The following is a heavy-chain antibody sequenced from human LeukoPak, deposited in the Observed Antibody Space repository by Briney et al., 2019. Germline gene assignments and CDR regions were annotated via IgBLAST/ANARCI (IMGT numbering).Heavy chain of an antibody. CDR1: RGSVSSSHYY. D-gene: IGHD3-10*01. V-gene: IGHV4-61*01. CDR3: ARFGWSRLGYFDY. Sequence: SETLSLTCSVSRGSVSSSHYYWSWIRQPPGKGLEWIGYTYYSGSTSHNPSLKSRVTISLDTSKNQFSLKLSSVTAADTAVYYCARFGWSRLGYFDYWGQGTLVTVSS. J-gene: IGHJ4*02. CDR2: TYYSGST.